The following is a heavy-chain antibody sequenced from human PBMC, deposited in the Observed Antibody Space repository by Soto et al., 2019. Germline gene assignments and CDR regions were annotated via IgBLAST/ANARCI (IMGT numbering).Heavy chain of an antibody. Sequence: QVQLVQSGAEVKKPGSSVKVSCKASGGTFSSYAISWVRQAPGQGLEWMGGTFPMFGKANYAQKFQGRVTISADKSTSTAYMESSSLTSEDTAVYYCATVDISTWIDGMDVWGQGTTVTVSS. CDR1: GGTFSSYA. CDR3: ATVDISTWIDGMDV. CDR2: TFPMFGKA. V-gene: IGHV1-69*06. D-gene: IGHD6-13*01. J-gene: IGHJ6*02.